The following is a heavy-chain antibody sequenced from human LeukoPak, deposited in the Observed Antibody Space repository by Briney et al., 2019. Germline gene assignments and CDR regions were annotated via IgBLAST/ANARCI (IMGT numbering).Heavy chain of an antibody. CDR1: GFSLSYYS. CDR2: ISSGSSTM. CDR3: ARGGGCSGGFCSDAFDI. D-gene: IGHD2-15*01. J-gene: IGHJ3*02. Sequence: GGSLRLSCAASGFSLSYYSTNWVRQAQGKGLEWVSYISSGSSTMYYADSVKGRFTISRDNTKKSLYLQMNSLRPEDTAVYYCARGGGCSGGFCSDAFDIWGQGTMVTVSS. V-gene: IGHV3-48*01.